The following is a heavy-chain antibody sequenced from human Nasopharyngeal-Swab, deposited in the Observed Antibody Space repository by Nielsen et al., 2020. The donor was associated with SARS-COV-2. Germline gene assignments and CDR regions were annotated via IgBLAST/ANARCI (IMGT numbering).Heavy chain of an antibody. CDR3: ARGSSQTSFDY. CDR1: GFDFNNYG. D-gene: IGHD6-19*01. J-gene: IGHJ4*02. CDR2: IWYDGSNT. V-gene: IGHV3-33*01. Sequence: GESLKISCEASGFDFNNYGMHWVRQAPGKGLEWVANIWYDGSNTYLADSVKGRFPISRDNSKNTLFLHMSSLRAEDTALYFCARGSSQTSFDYWGQGALVTVSS.